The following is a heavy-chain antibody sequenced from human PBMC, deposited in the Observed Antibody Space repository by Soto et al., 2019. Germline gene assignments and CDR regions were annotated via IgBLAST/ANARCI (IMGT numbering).Heavy chain of an antibody. D-gene: IGHD3-22*01. Sequence: ASLKVSCKASGGTFSSYAISWVRQAPGQGLEWMGGIIPIFGTANYAQKFQGRVTITADESTSTAYMELSSLRSEETAVYYCARAQPHYYDSSSYKANCFDCWGQGTLVTVYS. CDR3: ARAQPHYYDSSSYKANCFDC. CDR1: GGTFSSYA. V-gene: IGHV1-69*13. J-gene: IGHJ4*02. CDR2: IIPIFGTA.